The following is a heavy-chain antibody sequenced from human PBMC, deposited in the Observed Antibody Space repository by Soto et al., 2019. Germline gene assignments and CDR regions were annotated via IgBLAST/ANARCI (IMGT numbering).Heavy chain of an antibody. CDR2: IYYSGST. Sequence: KTSETLSLTCTVSRGSISSRDYYWSWIRQPPGKGPEWIGYIYYSGSTYYNPSLKSRINISIDTSIDQFSLNMNSVTAADTAVYYCGRVPFYAPSGTYYIDYWGHGTQVTVSS. V-gene: IGHV4-30-4*01. CDR3: GRVPFYAPSGTYYIDY. CDR1: RGSISSRDYY. D-gene: IGHD1-26*01. J-gene: IGHJ4*01.